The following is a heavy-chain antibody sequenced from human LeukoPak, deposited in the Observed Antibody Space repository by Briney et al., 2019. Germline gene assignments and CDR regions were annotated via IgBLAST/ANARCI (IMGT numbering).Heavy chain of an antibody. J-gene: IGHJ4*02. CDR1: GEYFSTYY. Sequence: PSETLSLTCAVSGEYFSTYYYSWIRQPPGKGLEWIGVINHSGSTNYNPPLKSRLTISVDMSKKQFFLRLSSVTAAHTAMYYCSRPGLAYCGGDCYSSDGYYFDYWGQGTLVTVSS. CDR3: SRPGLAYCGGDCYSSDGYYFDY. D-gene: IGHD2-21*01. V-gene: IGHV4-34*01. CDR2: INHSGST.